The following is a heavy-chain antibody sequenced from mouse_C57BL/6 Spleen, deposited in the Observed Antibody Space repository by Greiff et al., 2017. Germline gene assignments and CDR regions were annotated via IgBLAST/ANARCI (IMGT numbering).Heavy chain of an antibody. CDR1: GYAFSSYW. Sequence: QVQLQQSGAELVKPGASVKISCKASGYAFSSYWMNWVKQRPGKGLEWIGQIYPGDGDTNYNGKFKGKATLTADKSSSTAYMQLSSLTSEDSAVDYCARSYYYGGSYDYAMDDWGQGTSVTVSS. CDR2: IYPGDGDT. CDR3: ARSYYYGGSYDYAMDD. D-gene: IGHD1-1*01. J-gene: IGHJ4*01. V-gene: IGHV1-80*01.